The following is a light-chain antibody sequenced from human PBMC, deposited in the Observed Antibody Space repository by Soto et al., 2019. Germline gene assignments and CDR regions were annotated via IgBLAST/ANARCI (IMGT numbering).Light chain of an antibody. V-gene: IGKV3D-20*02. Sequence: EIVLTQSPGTLSLSAGERATLSCRASQSVSSSYLAWYQQKPGQAPRLLIYGAVNRATGIPDRFSGSGSGTDFTLTISSLEPEDFAVYYCQQRTDRPPWTFGQGTKVESK. CDR1: QSVSSSY. CDR2: GAV. CDR3: QQRTDRPPWT. J-gene: IGKJ1*01.